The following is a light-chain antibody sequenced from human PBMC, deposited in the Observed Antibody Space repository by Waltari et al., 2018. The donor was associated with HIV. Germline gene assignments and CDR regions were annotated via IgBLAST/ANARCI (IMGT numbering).Light chain of an antibody. Sequence: QSFLTQPPSASGTPGQTVTISCSGSSSNIENANVYWYQQLPGRTPKLLIYKNLRGPSGFHSRVAAAKSGTAASLTISGLPSADEADYYCVGWDSSLSAYVFGAGTKVAVL. CDR2: KNL. V-gene: IGLV1-47*01. J-gene: IGLJ1*01. CDR3: VGWDSSLSAYV. CDR1: SSNIENAN.